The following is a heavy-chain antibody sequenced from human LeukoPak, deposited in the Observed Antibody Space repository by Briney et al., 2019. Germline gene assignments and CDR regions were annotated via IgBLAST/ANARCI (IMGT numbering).Heavy chain of an antibody. V-gene: IGHV1-69*02. D-gene: IGHD3-22*01. Sequence: SVKVSCKASGGTFSSYTISWVRQAPGQGLEWMGRIIPILGIANYAQKFQGRVTITADKSTSTAYMELSSLRSEDTAVYYCASGYYDSSGYYYYFDYWGQGTLVTVPS. CDR1: GGTFSSYT. CDR2: IIPILGIA. CDR3: ASGYYDSSGYYYYFDY. J-gene: IGHJ4*02.